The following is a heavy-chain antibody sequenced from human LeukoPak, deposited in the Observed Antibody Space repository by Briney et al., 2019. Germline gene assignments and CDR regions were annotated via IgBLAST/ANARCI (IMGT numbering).Heavy chain of an antibody. CDR2: INHSGST. CDR1: GGSFSGYY. CDR3: ARSPHSNGTSPRPNDAFDI. D-gene: IGHD2-2*01. Sequence: SETLSLTCAVYGGSFSGYYWSWIRQPPGKGLEWIGEINHSGSTNYNPSLKSRVTISVDTSKNQSSLKLSSVTAADTAVYYCARSPHSNGTSPRPNDAFDIWGQGTMVTVSS. V-gene: IGHV4-34*01. J-gene: IGHJ3*02.